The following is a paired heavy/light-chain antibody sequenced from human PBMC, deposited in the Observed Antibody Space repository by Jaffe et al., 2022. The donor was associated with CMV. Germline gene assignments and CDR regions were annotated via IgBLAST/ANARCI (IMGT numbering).Heavy chain of an antibody. CDR3: ARDCCPGDLDY. CDR1: GFTFSNYW. D-gene: IGHD7-27*01. V-gene: IGHV3-7*03. CDR2: IKQDGSER. J-gene: IGHJ4*02. Sequence: EVQLVESGGGLVQPGGSLRLSCAASGFTFSNYWMAWVRQGPGKGLEWVANIKQDGSERYYVDSVTDRFTISRDNARNSLYLQMNSLRAEDTAVYYCARDCCPGDLDYWGQGTLVTVSS.
Light chain of an antibody. V-gene: IGKV1-39*01. Sequence: DIQMTQSPFSLSASVGDRVTITCRASQNIGGYLNWYQHKPGKAPKLLIYGASGLQSGVPSRFSGSGSGTDFTLTIRSLQPEDFATYYCQLTYSSPPWTFGQGTKVEMK. CDR2: GAS. J-gene: IGKJ1*01. CDR1: QNIGGY. CDR3: QLTYSSPPWT.